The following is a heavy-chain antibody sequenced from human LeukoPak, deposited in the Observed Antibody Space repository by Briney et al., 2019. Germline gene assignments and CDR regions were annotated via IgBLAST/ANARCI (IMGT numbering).Heavy chain of an antibody. CDR3: ARDPYYYDSSGYYRGAFDI. CDR2: IIPILGIA. CDR1: GGTFSSYA. Sequence: ASVKVSCKASGGTFSSYAISWVRQAPGHGLEWMGRIIPILGIANYAQKFQGRVTITADKSTSTAYMELSSLRSEDTAVYYCARDPYYYDSSGYYRGAFDIWGQGTMVTVSS. J-gene: IGHJ3*02. V-gene: IGHV1-69*04. D-gene: IGHD3-22*01.